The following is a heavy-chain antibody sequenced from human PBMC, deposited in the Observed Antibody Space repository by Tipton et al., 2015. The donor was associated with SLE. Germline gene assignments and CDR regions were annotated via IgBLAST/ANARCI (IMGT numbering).Heavy chain of an antibody. Sequence: SLRLSCAASGFTFSSYAMHWIRQAPGKGLEWVAVISYDGSNKYYADSVKGRFTISRDNSKNTLYLQMNSLRAEDTAVYYCARDFVDTVMVGYWGQGTLVTVSS. CDR3: ARDFVDTVMVGY. CDR1: GFTFSSYA. CDR2: ISYDGSNK. D-gene: IGHD5-18*01. J-gene: IGHJ4*02. V-gene: IGHV3-30-3*01.